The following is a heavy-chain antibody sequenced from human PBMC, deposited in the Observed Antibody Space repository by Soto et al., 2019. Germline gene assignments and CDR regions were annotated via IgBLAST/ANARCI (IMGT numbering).Heavy chain of an antibody. J-gene: IGHJ6*02. Sequence: PSESLSLTCAACGSCMSGFDWGWVPDPPGKGLEWIGSMFHSGTSYYNPSLKRRVILSVDTSKNQFSLNLTAATAADTAVYYRAREDDGMDVWGQGSPVTVYS. V-gene: IGHV4-38-2*02. CDR2: MFHSGTS. CDR1: GSCMSGFD. CDR3: AREDDGMDV.